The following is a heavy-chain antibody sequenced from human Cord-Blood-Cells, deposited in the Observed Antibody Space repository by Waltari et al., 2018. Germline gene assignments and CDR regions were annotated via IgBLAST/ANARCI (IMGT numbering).Heavy chain of an antibody. CDR2: IYSVGST. CDR1: GFTVSSNY. J-gene: IGHJ3*02. D-gene: IGHD1-26*01. CDR3: ARGGGSYYAFDI. Sequence: EVQLVESGGGLVQPGGSLRLSCAASGFTVSSNYISWVRQAPGKGLEWVSFIYSVGSTYYASSVKGRFTISRQNSKNTLYLQMNSLRAEDTAVYYCARGGGSYYAFDIWGQGTMVTVSS. V-gene: IGHV3-53*04.